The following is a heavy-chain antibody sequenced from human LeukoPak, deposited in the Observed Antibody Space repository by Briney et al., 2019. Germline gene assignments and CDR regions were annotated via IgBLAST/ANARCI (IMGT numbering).Heavy chain of an antibody. Sequence: SETLSLTCAVYGGSFIGYYWSWIRQPPGKGLEWIGEINHSGSTNYNPSLKSRVTISVDTSKNQFSLKLSSVTAADTAVYYCARCSADDFWSGYQSSGPYYFDYWGQGTLVTVSS. CDR2: INHSGST. V-gene: IGHV4-34*01. D-gene: IGHD3-3*01. J-gene: IGHJ4*02. CDR3: ARCSADDFWSGYQSSGPYYFDY. CDR1: GGSFIGYY.